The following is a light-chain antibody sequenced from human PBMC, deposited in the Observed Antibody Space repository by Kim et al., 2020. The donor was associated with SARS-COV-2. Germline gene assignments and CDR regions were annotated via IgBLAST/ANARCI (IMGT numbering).Light chain of an antibody. CDR2: GKY. Sequence: SSELTQDPAVSVALGQTVRLTCQGDSLRNYYATWYQQRPGQAPVLVLYGKYNRPSGIPDRFSGSASGNTASLTITGAQAEDEADYYCNSRDSSGDHVVFGGVTQRTVL. CDR3: NSRDSSGDHVV. V-gene: IGLV3-19*01. J-gene: IGLJ3*02. CDR1: SLRNYY.